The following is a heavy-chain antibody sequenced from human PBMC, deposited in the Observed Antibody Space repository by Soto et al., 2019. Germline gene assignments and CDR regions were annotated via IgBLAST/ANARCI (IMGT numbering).Heavy chain of an antibody. CDR3: ARDMAGPAYYYYYGIDV. CDR1: GFTFSSYS. J-gene: IGHJ6*01. Sequence: AGGSLRLSCAASGFTFSSYSMNWVRQAPGKVLECVSSISSSSSYIYYADTVKGRFTISRDNAKNSLYLQMNSLRAEDTAVYYLARDMAGPAYYYYYGIDVWGQGTTVTVSS. V-gene: IGHV3-21*01. D-gene: IGHD3-10*01. CDR2: ISSSSSYI.